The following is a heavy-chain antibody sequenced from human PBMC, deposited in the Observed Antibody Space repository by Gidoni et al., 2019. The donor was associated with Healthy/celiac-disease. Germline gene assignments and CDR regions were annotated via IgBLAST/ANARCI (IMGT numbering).Heavy chain of an antibody. J-gene: IGHJ4*02. CDR1: GVTFSSYA. CDR2: ISGSGGST. D-gene: IGHD3-9*01. CDR3: AKRDILTGYYDY. Sequence: EVQLLESGGGLVQPGGSLRLSCAAAGVTFSSYAMSWVRQAPGKGLEWVSAISGSGGSTYYADSVKGRFTISRDNSKNTLYLQMNSLRAEDTAVYYCAKRDILTGYYDYWGQGTLVTVSS. V-gene: IGHV3-23*01.